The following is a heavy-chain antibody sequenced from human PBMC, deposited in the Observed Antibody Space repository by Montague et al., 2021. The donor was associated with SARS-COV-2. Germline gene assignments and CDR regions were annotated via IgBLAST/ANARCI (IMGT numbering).Heavy chain of an antibody. D-gene: IGHD4-11*01. J-gene: IGHJ4*02. CDR1: GESFSGFF. CDR3: ARWDPQTLTVISLRGKSSNDY. CDR2: INDRGVTNY. Sequence: SETLSLTCAVYGESFSGFFWSWIRQPPGPGLGWIAEINDRGVTNYNYNPSLGSRVTISADTSKNQFSLKLRSVTAADTAVYYCARWDPQTLTVISLRGKSSNDYWGQGTLVTVSS. V-gene: IGHV4-34*01.